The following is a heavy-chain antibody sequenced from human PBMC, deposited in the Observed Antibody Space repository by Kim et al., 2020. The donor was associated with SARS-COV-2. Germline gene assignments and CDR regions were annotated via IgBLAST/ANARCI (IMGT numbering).Heavy chain of an antibody. D-gene: IGHD4-4*01. CDR2: INPILGIA. J-gene: IGHJ5*02. CDR3: AREGVTTAKGPWFDP. CDR1: GDTFSSYA. Sequence: SVKVSCKASGDTFSSYAISWVRQAPGQGLEWMGRINPILGIAKYAQKFQGRVTITADTSTSTAYMELSSLRSEDTAVYYCAREGVTTAKGPWFDPWGQGTLVTVSS. V-gene: IGHV1-69*04.